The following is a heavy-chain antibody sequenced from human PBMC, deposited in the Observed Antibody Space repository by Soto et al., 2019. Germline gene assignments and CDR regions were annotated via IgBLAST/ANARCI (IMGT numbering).Heavy chain of an antibody. Sequence: QVQLVQSGAEVKKPGASVKVSCKASGYTFTSYAMHWVRQAPGQRLEWMGWINAGNGNTKYSQKFQGRVTITRDTSASTAHMELSSLRSEDTAVYYCASTLHDYTWYYWGQGTLVTVSS. J-gene: IGHJ4*02. CDR3: ASTLHDYTWYY. D-gene: IGHD4-4*01. V-gene: IGHV1-3*01. CDR1: GYTFTSYA. CDR2: INAGNGNT.